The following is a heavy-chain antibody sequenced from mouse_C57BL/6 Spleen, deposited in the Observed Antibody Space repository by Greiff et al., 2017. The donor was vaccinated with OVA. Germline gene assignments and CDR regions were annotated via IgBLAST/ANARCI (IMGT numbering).Heavy chain of an antibody. CDR1: GYTFTSYW. V-gene: IGHV1-53*01. Sequence: QVQLQQPGTELVKPGASVKLSCKASGYTFTSYWMHWVKQRPGQGLEWIGNINPSNGGTNYNEKVKSKVTLTVDKSSSTAYMQLSSLTSKDSAVYYCADSSGGYAMGYWGQGTSVTVSS. J-gene: IGHJ4*01. D-gene: IGHD3-2*01. CDR3: ADSSGGYAMGY. CDR2: INPSNGGT.